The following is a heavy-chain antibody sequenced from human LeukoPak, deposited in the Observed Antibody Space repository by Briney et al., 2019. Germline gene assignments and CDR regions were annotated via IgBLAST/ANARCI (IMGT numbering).Heavy chain of an antibody. D-gene: IGHD6-13*01. CDR3: ARGTGGAAAADFDP. CDR2: IYYSGTT. Sequence: SETLSLTCTVSGGSISSYYWSWIRQHPGKGLEWIGFIYYSGTTYYNPSLKSRATISVDTSKNHFSLKLISVTDADTAMYYCARGTGGAAAADFDPWGQGTLVTVSS. CDR1: GGSISSYY. V-gene: IGHV4-59*06. J-gene: IGHJ5*02.